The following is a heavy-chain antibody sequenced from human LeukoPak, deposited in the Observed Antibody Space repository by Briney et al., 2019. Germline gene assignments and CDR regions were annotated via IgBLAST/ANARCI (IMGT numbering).Heavy chain of an antibody. CDR1: GFTVSSNY. Sequence: GGSLRLSCAASGFTVSSNYMSWVRQAPGKGLEWVSAISGSGGSTYYADSVKGRFTISRDNSKNTLYLQMNSLRAKDTAVYYCAKVVGYSYGYVDYWGQGTLVTVSS. V-gene: IGHV3-23*01. CDR2: ISGSGGST. J-gene: IGHJ4*02. CDR3: AKVVGYSYGYVDY. D-gene: IGHD5-18*01.